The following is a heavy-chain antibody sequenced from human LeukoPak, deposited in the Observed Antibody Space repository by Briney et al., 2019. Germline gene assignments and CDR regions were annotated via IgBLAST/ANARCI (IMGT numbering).Heavy chain of an antibody. V-gene: IGHV3-30*02. D-gene: IGHD2/OR15-2a*01. CDR1: FNTSSYYS. J-gene: IGHJ4*02. Sequence: PGGSLRLSPGSPFNTSSYYSGCSGRQAPGKGLEWVAVVLYDGITKYYADSVKGRFTISRDNSKNTLFLQMNSLGAEDTALYYWAINICDRIARYRPFYSEYFGQGNLVTVSS. CDR3: AINICDRIARYRPFYSEY. CDR2: VLYDGITK.